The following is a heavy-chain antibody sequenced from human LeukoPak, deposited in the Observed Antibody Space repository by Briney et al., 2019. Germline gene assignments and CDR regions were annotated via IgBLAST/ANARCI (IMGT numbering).Heavy chain of an antibody. CDR3: AKDLRSSADSKMGAADY. V-gene: IGHV3-53*01. Sequence: GGSLRLSCAPAVFSVNGNLVAWVRQPAGKGLEWISIIYSGGATYYADALQGRFTMSSDISKNKVYLQMNSLTAEDTAVYYCAKDLRSSADSKMGAADYWGQGTLVTVSS. CDR2: IYSGGAT. CDR1: VFSVNGNL. D-gene: IGHD1-26*01. J-gene: IGHJ4*02.